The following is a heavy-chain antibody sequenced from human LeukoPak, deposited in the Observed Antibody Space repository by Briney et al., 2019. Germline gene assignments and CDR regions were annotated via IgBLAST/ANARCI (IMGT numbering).Heavy chain of an antibody. CDR2: IIPIFGTA. CDR1: GGTFSSYT. D-gene: IGHD2-21*02. CDR3: ARVDGDCGGDCYHFDY. J-gene: IGHJ4*02. V-gene: IGHV1-69*01. Sequence: SVKVSCKASGGTFSSYTISWVRQAPGQGLEWMGGIIPIFGTANYAQKFQGRVTITADESTSTAYMELSSLRSEDTAVYYCARVDGDCGGDCYHFDYWGQGTLVTVSS.